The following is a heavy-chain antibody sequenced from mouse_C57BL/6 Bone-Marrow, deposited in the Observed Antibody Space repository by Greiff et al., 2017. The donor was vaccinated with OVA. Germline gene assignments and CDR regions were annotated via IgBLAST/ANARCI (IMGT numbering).Heavy chain of an antibody. CDR2: ISYDGSN. CDR1: GYSITSGYY. V-gene: IGHV3-6*01. J-gene: IGHJ2*01. D-gene: IGHD1-1*01. CDR3: ARGGVEGY. Sequence: EVKLQESGPGLVKPSQSLSLTCSVPGYSITSGYYWNWIRQFPGNKLEWMGYISYDGSNNYNPSLKNRISITRDTSKNQFFLKLNSVTTEDTATYYCARGGVEGYWGQGTTLTVSS.